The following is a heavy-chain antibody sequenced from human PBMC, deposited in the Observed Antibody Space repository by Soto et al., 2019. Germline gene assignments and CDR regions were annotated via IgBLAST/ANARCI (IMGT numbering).Heavy chain of an antibody. CDR2: IIPIFGTA. J-gene: IGHJ4*02. Sequence: SVKVSCKASGGTFSSYAISWVRQAPGQGLEWMGGIIPIFGTANYAQKFQGRVTITADESTSTAYMELSSLRSEDTAVYYCARETIFGVVTTTFDYWGQGTLVTVSA. D-gene: IGHD3-3*01. CDR1: GGTFSSYA. CDR3: ARETIFGVVTTTFDY. V-gene: IGHV1-69*13.